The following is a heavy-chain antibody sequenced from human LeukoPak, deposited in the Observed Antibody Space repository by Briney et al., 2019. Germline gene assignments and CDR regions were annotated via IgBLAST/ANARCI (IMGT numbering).Heavy chain of an antibody. D-gene: IGHD6-19*01. CDR3: AKDLESGSGWYVPARRASFDY. J-gene: IGHJ4*02. V-gene: IGHV3-9*01. CDR2: ISWNSGSI. CDR1: GFTFDDYS. Sequence: GGSLRLSCAASGFTFDDYSVHWVRHAPGKGLEWVSGISWNSGSIGYADSVKGRFTISRDNAKNSLYLQMNSLRAEDTALYYCAKDLESGSGWYVPARRASFDYWGQGTLVTVSS.